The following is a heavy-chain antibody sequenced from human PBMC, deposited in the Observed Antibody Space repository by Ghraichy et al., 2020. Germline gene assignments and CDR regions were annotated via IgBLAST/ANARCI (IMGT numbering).Heavy chain of an antibody. D-gene: IGHD4-17*01. V-gene: IGHV3-48*02. J-gene: IGHJ3*02. CDR2: ISSSSSTI. Sequence: GGSLRLSCAASGFTFSSYSMNWVRQAPGKGLEWVSYISSSSSTIYYADSVKGRFTISRDNAKNSLYLQMNSLRDEDTAVYYCARDTGYGDYNIDAFDIWGQGTMVTVSS. CDR3: ARDTGYGDYNIDAFDI. CDR1: GFTFSSYS.